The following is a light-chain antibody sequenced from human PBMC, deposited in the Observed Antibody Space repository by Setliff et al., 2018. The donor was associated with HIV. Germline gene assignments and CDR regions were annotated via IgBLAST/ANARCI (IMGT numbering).Light chain of an antibody. V-gene: IGLV2-23*01. CDR2: PAT. CDR1: SRDIGRYNL. Sequence: QSALTQPASISGSPGRSITISCTGTSRDIGRYNLVSWYQQYPGKAPKLMIYPATKRPAGVSNRFSVSKSGNTASLTISGLQAEDEADYYCCSNTGSNTYVFGSGTKVTVL. J-gene: IGLJ1*01. CDR3: CSNTGSNTYV.